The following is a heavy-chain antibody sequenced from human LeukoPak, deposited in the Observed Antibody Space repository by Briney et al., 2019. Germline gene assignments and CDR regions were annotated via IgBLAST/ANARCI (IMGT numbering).Heavy chain of an antibody. CDR2: IKNDGSEI. CDR3: ATDRGWRTSGYYLYYFEY. D-gene: IGHD3-3*01. J-gene: IGHJ4*02. Sequence: GGSLRLSCAASGFVFRNCFMSWVRQAPGKGLEWVASIKNDGSEIYYVDSVRGRYTISRDNTKNSLYLQMSSLRAEDTAVYYCATDRGWRTSGYYLYYFEYWGQGTLVTFSS. CDR1: GFVFRNCF. V-gene: IGHV3-7*01.